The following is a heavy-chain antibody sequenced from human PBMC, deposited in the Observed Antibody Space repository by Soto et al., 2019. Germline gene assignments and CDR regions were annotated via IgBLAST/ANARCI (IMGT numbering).Heavy chain of an antibody. CDR1: GFTFSSYS. J-gene: IGHJ6*02. D-gene: IGHD6-6*01. CDR3: AREDAQLAPDV. Sequence: GWSLRLFCAASGFTFSSYSMHWFLQAPGKGLEWFSSISSSSTYIYYADSVKRRFTISSDNAKNSLYLQMNSLRAEDTAVYYCAREDAQLAPDVWGQGTTVTVSS. V-gene: IGHV3-21*01. CDR2: ISSSSTYI.